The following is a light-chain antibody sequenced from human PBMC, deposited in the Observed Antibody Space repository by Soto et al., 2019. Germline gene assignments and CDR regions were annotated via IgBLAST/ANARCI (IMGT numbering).Light chain of an antibody. CDR1: QTINSK. CDR2: DGY. Sequence: DIQMTQSPSTLSASVGDRVTITCRASQTINSKLAWYQKKPGQAPKLLIFDGYNWESGVPSRFSGSGSGTEFTLSIGSLQPDDFATYYCQQYETYFRYTFGQGTKLDIK. V-gene: IGKV1-5*01. CDR3: QQYETYFRYT. J-gene: IGKJ2*01.